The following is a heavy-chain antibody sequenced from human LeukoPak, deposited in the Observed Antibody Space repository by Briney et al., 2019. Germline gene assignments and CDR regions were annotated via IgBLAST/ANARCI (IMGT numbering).Heavy chain of an antibody. CDR1: GFTFSSYA. J-gene: IGHJ4*02. V-gene: IGHV3-23*01. Sequence: GGSLRLSCAASGFTFSSYAMIWVRQAPGKGLEWVSAISGSGGSTYYADSVKGRFTISRDNSKNTLYLQMNSLRAEDTAVYYCAKDLEYYYDSSGYLWGQGTLVTVSS. CDR2: ISGSGGST. CDR3: AKDLEYYYDSSGYL. D-gene: IGHD3-22*01.